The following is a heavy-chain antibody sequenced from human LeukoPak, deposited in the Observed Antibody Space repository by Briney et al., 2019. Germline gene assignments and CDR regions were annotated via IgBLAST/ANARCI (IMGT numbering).Heavy chain of an antibody. CDR3: AATFSPAAPYNWFDP. CDR1: GGTFSSYT. CDR2: TIPILGIA. D-gene: IGHD2-2*01. Sequence: SVKVSCKASGGTFSSYTISWVRQAPGQGLEWMGRTIPILGIANYAQKFQGRVTITADKSTSTAYMELSSLRSEDTAVYYCAATFSPAAPYNWFDPWGQGTLVTVSS. J-gene: IGHJ5*02. V-gene: IGHV1-69*02.